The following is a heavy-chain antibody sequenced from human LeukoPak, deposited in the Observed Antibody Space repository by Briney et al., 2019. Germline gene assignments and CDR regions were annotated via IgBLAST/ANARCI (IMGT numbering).Heavy chain of an antibody. CDR3: ARGYYDFWSGYYSYGMDV. J-gene: IGHJ6*02. CDR2: INPNSGGT. CDR1: GYTFTGHY. D-gene: IGHD3-3*01. V-gene: IGHV1-2*02. Sequence: ASVKVSCKASGYTFTGHYMHWVRQAPGQGLEWMGWINPNSGGTNYAQKFQGRVTMTRDTSISTAYMELSRLRSDDTAVYYCARGYYDFWSGYYSYGMDVWGQGTTVTVSS.